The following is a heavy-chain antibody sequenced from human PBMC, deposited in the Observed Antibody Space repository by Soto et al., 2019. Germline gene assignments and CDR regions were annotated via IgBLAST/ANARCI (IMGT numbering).Heavy chain of an antibody. V-gene: IGHV4-39*01. CDR3: ARHTPAISISDH. CDR1: GGSISSSSYY. Sequence: QLQLQESGPGLVKPSETLSLTCTASGGSISSSSYYWGWIRQPPGKGLEWIGSIYYSGSTYYNPSLTSRVTISVDTSKNQFSLKLSSVTAADTAVYYCARHTPAISISDHWGQGTLVTVSS. CDR2: IYYSGST. J-gene: IGHJ4*02. D-gene: IGHD2-15*01.